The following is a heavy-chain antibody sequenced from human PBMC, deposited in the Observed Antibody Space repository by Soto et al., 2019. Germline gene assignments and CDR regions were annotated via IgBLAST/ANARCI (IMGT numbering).Heavy chain of an antibody. Sequence: QVQLVQSGAEVKKPGASVKVSCKASGYTFTSYGISWVRQTPGQGLEWMGWISAYNGNTNYAQKLQGRVTMTTDTSTSTAYMELRSLRSDDTAVYYCARDMVGVEMATTHFDYWGQGTLVTVSS. CDR1: GYTFTSYG. J-gene: IGHJ4*02. CDR3: ARDMVGVEMATTHFDY. V-gene: IGHV1-18*04. CDR2: ISAYNGNT. D-gene: IGHD5-12*01.